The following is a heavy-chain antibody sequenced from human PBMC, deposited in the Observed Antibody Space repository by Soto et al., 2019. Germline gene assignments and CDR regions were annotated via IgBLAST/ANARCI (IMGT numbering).Heavy chain of an antibody. J-gene: IGHJ4*02. CDR2: ISSAGDAF. CDR3: ARVYCSTTTCHVQAFDS. D-gene: IGHD2-2*01. CDR1: GFTFSSYE. Sequence: PGGSLRLSCAASGFTFSSYEMNWVRQAPGKTLEWVSYISSAGDAFYYADFVKGRFTISRDNAKNSLFLQMNSLRVEDTAVYYCARVYCSTTTCHVQAFDSWGQGTLVTVSS. V-gene: IGHV3-48*03.